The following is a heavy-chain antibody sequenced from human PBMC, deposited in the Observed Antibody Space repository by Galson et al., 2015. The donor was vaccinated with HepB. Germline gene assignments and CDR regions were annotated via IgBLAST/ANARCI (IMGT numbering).Heavy chain of an antibody. Sequence: SLRLSCAASGFSFNSYVMHWVRQAPGKGLEWVAVVSSDGSAQLYADSVKGRFTISRDNSKNLLYLQMNSLTTEDTALCYCAGRGDYGGLCFPDDRGQGTLATVSS. CDR3: AGRGDYGGLCFPDD. J-gene: IGHJ4*02. D-gene: IGHD2-21*01. V-gene: IGHV3-30*03. CDR1: GFSFNSYV. CDR2: VSSDGSAQ.